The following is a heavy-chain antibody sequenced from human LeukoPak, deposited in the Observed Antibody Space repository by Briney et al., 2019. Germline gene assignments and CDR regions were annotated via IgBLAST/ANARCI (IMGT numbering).Heavy chain of an antibody. CDR3: ARTGPSVVAEDY. Sequence: GGSLRLSCAASGFTFSSYEMNWVRQAPGKGLEWVSYISSSGSTIYYADSVKGRFTISRDNAKNSLYLQMNSLRAEDTAVYYCARTGPSVVAEDYWGQGTLVTVSS. CDR2: ISSSGSTI. D-gene: IGHD2-15*01. V-gene: IGHV3-48*03. J-gene: IGHJ4*02. CDR1: GFTFSSYE.